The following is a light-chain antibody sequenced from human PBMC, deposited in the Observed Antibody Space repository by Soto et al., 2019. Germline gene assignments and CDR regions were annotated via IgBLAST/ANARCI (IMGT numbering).Light chain of an antibody. CDR3: QNRCNPRT. V-gene: IGKV3-11*01. CDR2: DAS. CDR1: QSVSSY. Sequence: EIVLTQSPATLSLSPGERATLSCRASQSVSSYLAWYQQKPGQAPRLLIYDASNRATGIPARFSGSGSETDFTLTILQLEPDAVSVYYYQNRCNPRTFGEGTKVEIK. J-gene: IGKJ4*01.